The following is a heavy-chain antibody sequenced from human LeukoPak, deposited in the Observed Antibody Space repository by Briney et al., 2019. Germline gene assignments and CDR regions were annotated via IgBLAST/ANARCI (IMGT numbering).Heavy chain of an antibody. D-gene: IGHD6-19*01. CDR2: INPNSGGT. Sequence: ASVRVSCKTSGYRFTGYYLHWVRQAPGQGLEWMGWINPNSGGTNYAQKFQGRVTMTRDTSISTAYMELSRLRSDDTAVYYCARDQSGSSVAGGRGIDHWGQGTLVTVSS. J-gene: IGHJ4*02. V-gene: IGHV1-2*02. CDR3: ARDQSGSSVAGGRGIDH. CDR1: GYRFTGYY.